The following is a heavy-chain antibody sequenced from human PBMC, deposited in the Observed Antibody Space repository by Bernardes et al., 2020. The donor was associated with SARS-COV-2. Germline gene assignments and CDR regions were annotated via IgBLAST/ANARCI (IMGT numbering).Heavy chain of an antibody. D-gene: IGHD3-3*01. Sequence: SETLSLTCTVSGGSISSGDYYWSWIRQPPGKGLEWIGYIYYSGSTYYNPSLKSRVTISVDTSKNQFSLKLSSVTAADTAVYYCARGGNYDFWSGYYADYYYYYGMDVWGQGTTVTVSS. CDR2: IYYSGST. CDR3: ARGGNYDFWSGYYADYYYYYGMDV. J-gene: IGHJ6*02. CDR1: GGSISSGDYY. V-gene: IGHV4-30-4*01.